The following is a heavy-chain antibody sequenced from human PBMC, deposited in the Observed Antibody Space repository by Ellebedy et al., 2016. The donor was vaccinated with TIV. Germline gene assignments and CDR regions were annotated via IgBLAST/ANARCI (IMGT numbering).Heavy chain of an antibody. Sequence: PGGSLRLSCAASGFTFSSYWMHRVRQAPGKGLVWVSRIQNDGSSTSYADSVKGRFTISRDNAKNTLYLQMNSLRAEDTAVYYCARDTGSGYSQDVYFDYWGQGALVTVSS. CDR3: ARDTGSGYSQDVYFDY. CDR1: GFTFSSYW. J-gene: IGHJ4*02. D-gene: IGHD5-12*01. CDR2: IQNDGSST. V-gene: IGHV3-74*01.